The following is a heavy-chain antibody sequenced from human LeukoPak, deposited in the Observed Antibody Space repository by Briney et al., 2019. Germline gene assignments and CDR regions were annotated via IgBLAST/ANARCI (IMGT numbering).Heavy chain of an antibody. D-gene: IGHD6-19*01. CDR1: GGSISSSSYY. J-gene: IGHJ4*02. Sequence: SETLSLTCTVSGGSISSSSYYWSWIRQPPGKGLEWIGYIYYSGSTNYNPSLKSRVTISVDTSKNQFSLKLSSVTAADTAVYYCAIFHSSGWYYFDYWGQGTLVTVSS. V-gene: IGHV4-61*01. CDR2: IYYSGST. CDR3: AIFHSSGWYYFDY.